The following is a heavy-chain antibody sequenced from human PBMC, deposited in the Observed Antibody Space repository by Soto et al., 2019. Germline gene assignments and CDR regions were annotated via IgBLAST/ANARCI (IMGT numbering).Heavy chain of an antibody. CDR1: GFTFSSYA. Sequence: QVQLVESGAGVVQPGRSLRLSCAASGFTFSSYAMHWVRQAPGKGLEWVAVISYDGSNKYYADSVKGRFTISRDNSKNTLYLQMNSLRAEDTAVYYCARSEMPDTAMDLSGYWGQGTLVTVSS. J-gene: IGHJ4*02. CDR3: ARSEMPDTAMDLSGY. V-gene: IGHV3-30-3*01. D-gene: IGHD5-18*01. CDR2: ISYDGSNK.